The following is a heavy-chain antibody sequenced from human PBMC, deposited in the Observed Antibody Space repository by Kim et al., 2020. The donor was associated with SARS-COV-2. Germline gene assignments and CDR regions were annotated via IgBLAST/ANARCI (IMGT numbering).Heavy chain of an antibody. Sequence: SVKGRFTISRDNSKNTLYLQMNSLRAYDAAVYFCARGRFCSNSNCYSYMDGWGKGTTVIVSS. V-gene: IGHV3-30*07. D-gene: IGHD2-2*01. J-gene: IGHJ6*03. CDR3: ARGRFCSNSNCYSYMDG.